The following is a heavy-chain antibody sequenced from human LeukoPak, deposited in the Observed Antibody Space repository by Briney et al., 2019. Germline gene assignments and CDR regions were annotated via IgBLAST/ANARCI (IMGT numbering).Heavy chain of an antibody. J-gene: IGHJ3*01. CDR2: IYMNGHT. D-gene: IGHD5-24*01. V-gene: IGHV4-39*01. Sequence: PSETLSLTCTVSGGSVSHTAYYWGWIRQPPGKGLEWIGNIYMNGHTYYNPSLALRSRVTLSLDTSTNEFSLKVSSVTAADTAVYYCARLNGYNLSRNAFNFWGQGTMVTVSS. CDR3: ARLNGYNLSRNAFNF. CDR1: GGSVSHTAYY.